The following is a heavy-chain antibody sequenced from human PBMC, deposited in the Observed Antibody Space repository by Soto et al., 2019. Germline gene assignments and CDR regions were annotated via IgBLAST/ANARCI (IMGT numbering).Heavy chain of an antibody. V-gene: IGHV1-69*13. D-gene: IGHD2-2*01. Sequence: ASVKVSCKASGGTFSSYAISWVRQAPGQGLEWMGGIIPIFGTANYAQKFQGRVTITADESTSTAYMELSSLRSEDTAVYYCARGSKIVVVPAATYNWFDPWGQGTLVTVSS. CDR1: GGTFSSYA. CDR2: IIPIFGTA. CDR3: ARGSKIVVVPAATYNWFDP. J-gene: IGHJ5*02.